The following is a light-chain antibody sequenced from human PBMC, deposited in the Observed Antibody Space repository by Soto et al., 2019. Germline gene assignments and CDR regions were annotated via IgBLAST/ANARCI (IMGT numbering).Light chain of an antibody. CDR2: DAS. J-gene: IGKJ4*01. CDR3: QQYKTYSLP. CDR1: QNINNY. V-gene: IGKV1-5*01. Sequence: DIQMTPSLSSLSASVGARVTITCQASQNINNYLNWYQQKPGKAPKLLIYDASSLESGVPPRFSGSGSGTEFTLTISSLQPDDSATYHCQQYKTYSLPFGGGSKVDIK.